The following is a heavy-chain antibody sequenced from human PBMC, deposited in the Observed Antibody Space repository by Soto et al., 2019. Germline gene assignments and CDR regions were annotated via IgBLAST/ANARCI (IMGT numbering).Heavy chain of an antibody. J-gene: IGHJ6*02. CDR3: ARAVPQWLVPYNDDYGMDV. D-gene: IGHD6-19*01. Sequence: QVQLQESGPGLVTPSQTLSLTCTVSGGSISSGGYYWSWIRQHPGKGLEWIGYIYYSGSTYYNPSLKRRLTISVDTSKNQFSLELRSVTAADAAVYYCARAVPQWLVPYNDDYGMDVWGQGTKVTVSS. CDR1: GGSISSGGYY. V-gene: IGHV4-31*03. CDR2: IYYSGST.